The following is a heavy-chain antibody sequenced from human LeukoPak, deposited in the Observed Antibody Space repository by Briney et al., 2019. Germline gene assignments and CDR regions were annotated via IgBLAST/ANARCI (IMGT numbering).Heavy chain of an antibody. D-gene: IGHD2-2*01. J-gene: IGHJ4*02. Sequence: PSETLSLTCTVSGGSISSSSYYWGWIRQPPGKGLEWMGSIYYSGSTYYNPSLKSRVTISVDTSKNQFSLKLSAWTAADTAVYYWARGLGYCSSTTCLYLDYWGQGTLVTVSS. V-gene: IGHV4-39*07. CDR2: IYYSGST. CDR1: GGSISSSSYY. CDR3: ARGLGYCSSTTCLYLDY.